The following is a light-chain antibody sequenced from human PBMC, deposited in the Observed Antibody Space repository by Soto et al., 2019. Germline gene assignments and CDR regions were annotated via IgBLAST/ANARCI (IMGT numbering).Light chain of an antibody. Sequence: EIVLTQSPGTLSLSPGERATLSCSASQSVSSSYLAWYQQKPGQAPRRLIYGASSRSTGIPDRLGGSGSGTDFTLTISRLEPDDFAEYDCQQYGSSPLTFGGGTKVEIK. CDR1: QSVSSSY. V-gene: IGKV3-20*01. J-gene: IGKJ4*01. CDR3: QQYGSSPLT. CDR2: GAS.